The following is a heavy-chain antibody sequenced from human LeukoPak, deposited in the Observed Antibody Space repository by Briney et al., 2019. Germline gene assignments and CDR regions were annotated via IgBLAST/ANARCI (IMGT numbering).Heavy chain of an antibody. CDR1: GFTFSSYA. V-gene: IGHV3-23*01. D-gene: IGHD4-11*01. CDR2: ISNSGGTT. Sequence: GGSLRLSCAASGFTFSSYAMSWVRQAPGKGLEWVSGISNSGGTTYYADSVKGRLTISRDNSKNTLYLQMNSLRAEDTAVYYCAKYSDYDYFDYWGQGTLVTVSS. J-gene: IGHJ4*02. CDR3: AKYSDYDYFDY.